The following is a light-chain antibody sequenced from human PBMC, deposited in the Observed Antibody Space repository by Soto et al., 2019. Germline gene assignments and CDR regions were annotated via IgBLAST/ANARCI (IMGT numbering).Light chain of an antibody. CDR3: QQYGKSPLT. Sequence: EIVLTQSPGTLSLSPGERATLSCRASQSGSGSYLAWYQQKPGQAPRLLISGASRRATGIPDRFSGRGSGTDFTLTISSLEPEDFAVYYCQQYGKSPLTFGGGTKVEIK. CDR1: QSGSGSY. J-gene: IGKJ4*01. CDR2: GAS. V-gene: IGKV3-20*01.